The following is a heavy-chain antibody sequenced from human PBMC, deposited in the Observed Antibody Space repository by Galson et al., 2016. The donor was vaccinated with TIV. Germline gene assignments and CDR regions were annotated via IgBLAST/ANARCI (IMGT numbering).Heavy chain of an antibody. D-gene: IGHD5-12*01. V-gene: IGHV1-46*01. J-gene: IGHJ4*02. Sequence: SVKVSCKASGYTFTRYYTHWVRQAPGQGLEWMGIINPTGGSTTYAQKFQGRLTMTRDTSTSTVYMELSSLRSEDTAVYYCARDRGYSGYDWAFDYWGQGTLVTVSS. CDR1: GYTFTRYY. CDR3: ARDRGYSGYDWAFDY. CDR2: INPTGGST.